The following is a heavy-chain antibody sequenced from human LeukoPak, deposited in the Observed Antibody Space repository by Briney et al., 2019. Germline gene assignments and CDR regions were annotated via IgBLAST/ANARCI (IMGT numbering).Heavy chain of an antibody. Sequence: GGSLRLSCVGSGFTFTNYAMNWVRQTPGKGLEWVSTISGDGGFTNYADSVKGRFTFSRDNSKNTLYLQMNSLRAEDTAVYYCAKDIVVVPAATPSHDAFDIWGQGTMVTVSS. CDR2: ISGDGGFT. CDR1: GFTFTNYA. D-gene: IGHD2-2*01. J-gene: IGHJ3*02. V-gene: IGHV3-23*01. CDR3: AKDIVVVPAATPSHDAFDI.